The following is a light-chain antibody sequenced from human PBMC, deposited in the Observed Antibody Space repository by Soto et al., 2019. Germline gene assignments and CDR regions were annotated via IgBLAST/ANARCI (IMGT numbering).Light chain of an antibody. CDR1: QSVYSKY. CDR2: GAS. J-gene: IGKJ5*01. V-gene: IGKV3-20*01. Sequence: EIALTQSPGTLSLSPGESATLSCRASQSVYSKYLAWYQQKPGQAPRLLIYGASSRASGIPDRFSGSGSGTDFTLTISRLEPEDFAVYYCQHHGGSPITFGQGTRLEIK. CDR3: QHHGGSPIT.